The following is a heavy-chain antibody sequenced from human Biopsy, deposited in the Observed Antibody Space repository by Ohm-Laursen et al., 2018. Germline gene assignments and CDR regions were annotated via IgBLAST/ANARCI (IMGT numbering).Heavy chain of an antibody. CDR2: AYTSGST. CDR3: ARDYGLELGGLEAFDI. J-gene: IGHJ3*02. V-gene: IGHV4-4*07. CDR1: GGSLKNYY. D-gene: IGHD1-7*01. Sequence: SDTLSLTCAVSGGSLKNYYWSWIRQPAGKGLEWIGRAYTSGSTSYNPSLESRVTMSVVTSKNQFSLKVTSMTAADTALYYCARDYGLELGGLEAFDIWGQGTMVTVSS.